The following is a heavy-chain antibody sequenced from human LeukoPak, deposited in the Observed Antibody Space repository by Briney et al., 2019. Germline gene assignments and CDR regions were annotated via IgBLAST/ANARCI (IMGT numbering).Heavy chain of an antibody. CDR1: GGSISSGSYY. V-gene: IGHV4-61*02. CDR3: ARTQREYYYDSSGAIDAFDI. Sequence: PSETLSLTCTVSGGSISSGSYYWSWIRQPAGKGLEWIGRIYTSGSTNYNPSLKSRVTISVDTSKNQFSLKLSSVTAADTAVYYCARTQREYYYDSSGAIDAFDIWGQGTMVTVSS. D-gene: IGHD3-22*01. CDR2: IYTSGST. J-gene: IGHJ3*02.